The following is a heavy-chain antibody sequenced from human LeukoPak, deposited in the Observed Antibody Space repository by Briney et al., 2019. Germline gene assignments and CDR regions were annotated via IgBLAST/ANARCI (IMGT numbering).Heavy chain of an antibody. Sequence: SETLSLTCTVSGGSISSYYWSWIRQPPGKGLEWIGYIYDSESTNYNPSLKSRVTILIDTSKNQFSLKLSSVTAADTAVYYCARHSAHSSTNDAFYILGQGTMVTVSS. CDR1: GGSISSYY. CDR3: ARHSAHSSTNDAFYI. D-gene: IGHD6-13*01. J-gene: IGHJ3*02. V-gene: IGHV4-59*01. CDR2: IYDSEST.